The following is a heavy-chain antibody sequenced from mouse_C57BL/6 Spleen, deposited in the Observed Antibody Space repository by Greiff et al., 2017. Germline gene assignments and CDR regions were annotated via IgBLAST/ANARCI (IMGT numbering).Heavy chain of an antibody. V-gene: IGHV3-6*01. CDR2: LSYDGSN. Sequence: EVQLQQSGPGLVKPSQSLSLTCSVTGYSITSGYYWNWIRQFPGNKLEWMGYLSYDGSNKHNPSPKNRISINRDTSKNQFFLKLNSVTTEDTATYYCASPPFSSGYPWFAYGGQGTLVTVSA. J-gene: IGHJ3*01. CDR3: ASPPFSSGYPWFAY. CDR1: GYSITSGYY. D-gene: IGHD3-2*02.